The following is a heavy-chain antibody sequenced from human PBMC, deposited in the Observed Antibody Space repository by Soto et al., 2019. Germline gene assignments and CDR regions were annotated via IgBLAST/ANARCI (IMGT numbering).Heavy chain of an antibody. J-gene: IGHJ3*02. Sequence: QVTLKESGPVLVKPTETLTLTCTVSGFSLSNARMGVSWIRQPPGKALEWLAHIFSNDEKSYSTSLKSRLTIYKDTSKSQVVLTMTNMDPVDTATYYCARAMYYYDSSGYYPDAFDIWGQGTMVTVSS. CDR1: GFSLSNARMG. CDR3: ARAMYYYDSSGYYPDAFDI. CDR2: IFSNDEK. V-gene: IGHV2-26*01. D-gene: IGHD3-22*01.